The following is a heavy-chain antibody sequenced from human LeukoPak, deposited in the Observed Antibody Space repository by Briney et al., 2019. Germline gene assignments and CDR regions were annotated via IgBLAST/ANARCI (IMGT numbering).Heavy chain of an antibody. J-gene: IGHJ4*02. CDR1: GGPISSYY. Sequence: PSETLSLTCTVSGGPISSYYWSWIRQPAGKELEWIGRIYTSGSTNYHRSLKSRVTMSVDTSQSQYSLKLSSVTAADAAVYYCARYGGETSSSADQYYFDYWGQGTLVTVSS. CDR3: ARYGGETSSSADQYYFDY. CDR2: IYTSGST. V-gene: IGHV4-4*07. D-gene: IGHD6-13*01.